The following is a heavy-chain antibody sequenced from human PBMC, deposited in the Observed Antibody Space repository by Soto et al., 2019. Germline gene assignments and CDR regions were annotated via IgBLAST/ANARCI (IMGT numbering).Heavy chain of an antibody. CDR1: GGSFSGYC. J-gene: IGHJ4*02. D-gene: IGHD2-8*02. CDR2: INHSGST. CDR3: ARDKITGLFDY. V-gene: IGHV4-34*01. Sequence: SETLSLTCAVYGGSFSGYCWTWIRQPPGTGLEWIGEINHSGSTNYNPSLKSRVTISVDTSKNQFSLKLTSVTAADTAVYYCARDKITGLFDYWGQGTLLTVSS.